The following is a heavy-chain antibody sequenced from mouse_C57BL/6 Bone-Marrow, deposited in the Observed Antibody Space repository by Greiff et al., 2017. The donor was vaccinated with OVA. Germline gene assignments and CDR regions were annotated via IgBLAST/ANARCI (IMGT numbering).Heavy chain of an antibody. Sequence: VKLVESGAELVRPGASVTLSCKASGYTFTDYEMHWVKQTPVHGLEWIGAIDPETGGTAYNQKFKGKAILTADKSSSTAYMELRSLTSEDSAVYYCTIGYSNYYAMDYWGQGTSVTVSS. V-gene: IGHV1-15*01. CDR1: GYTFTDYE. CDR3: TIGYSNYYAMDY. J-gene: IGHJ4*01. D-gene: IGHD2-5*01. CDR2: IDPETGGT.